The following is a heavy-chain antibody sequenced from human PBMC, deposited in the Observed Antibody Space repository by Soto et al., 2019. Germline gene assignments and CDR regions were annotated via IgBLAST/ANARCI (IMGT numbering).Heavy chain of an antibody. CDR2: ISYDGSNK. Sequence: GGSLRLSCAASGFTFSSYAMHWVRQAPGKGLEWVAVISYDGSNKYYADSVKGRFTISRDNSKNTLYLQMNSLRAEDTAVYYCARGDIVATINLEYWGQGTLVTVSS. CDR3: ARGDIVATINLEY. J-gene: IGHJ4*02. CDR1: GFTFSSYA. V-gene: IGHV3-30-3*01. D-gene: IGHD5-12*01.